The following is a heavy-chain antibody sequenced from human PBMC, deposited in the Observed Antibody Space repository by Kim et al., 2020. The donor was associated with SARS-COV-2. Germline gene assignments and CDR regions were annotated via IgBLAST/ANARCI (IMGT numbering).Heavy chain of an antibody. CDR2: INHSGST. J-gene: IGHJ4*02. CDR1: GGSFSGYY. D-gene: IGHD2-15*01. Sequence: SETLSLTCAVYGGSFSGYYWSWIRQPPGKGLEWIGEINHSGSTNYNPSLKSRVTISVDTSKNQISLKLSSVTAADTAVYYCARDNYFDYWGQGTLVTVSS. CDR3: ARDNYFDY. V-gene: IGHV4-34*01.